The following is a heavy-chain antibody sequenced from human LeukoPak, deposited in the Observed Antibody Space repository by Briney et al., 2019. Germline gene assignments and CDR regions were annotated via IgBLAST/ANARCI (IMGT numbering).Heavy chain of an antibody. Sequence: GGSLRLSCAASGFTFSSYAMSWVRQAPGKGLEWVSAISGSGGSTYYADSVKGRFTIARDNSKNTLYLQMNSLRAEDTAVYYCAKAEREWLARRGGFQDYWGQGTLVTVSS. D-gene: IGHD6-19*01. CDR1: GFTFSSYA. CDR3: AKAEREWLARRGGFQDY. V-gene: IGHV3-23*01. CDR2: ISGSGGST. J-gene: IGHJ4*02.